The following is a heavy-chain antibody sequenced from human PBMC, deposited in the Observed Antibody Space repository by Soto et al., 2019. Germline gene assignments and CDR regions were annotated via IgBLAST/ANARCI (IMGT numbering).Heavy chain of an antibody. CDR2: INHSGST. V-gene: IGHV4-34*01. D-gene: IGHD1-26*01. J-gene: IGHJ5*02. CDR1: GGSFSGYY. Sequence: SETLSLTCAVYGGSFSGYYWSWIRQPPGKGLEWIGEINHSGSTNYNPSLKSRVTISVDTSKNQFSLKLSSVTAADTAVYYCARGQYSDPWGQGTLVTVSS. CDR3: ARGQYSDP.